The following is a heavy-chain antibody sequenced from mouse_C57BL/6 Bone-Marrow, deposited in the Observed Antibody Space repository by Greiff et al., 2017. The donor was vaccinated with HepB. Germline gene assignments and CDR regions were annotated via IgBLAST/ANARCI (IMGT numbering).Heavy chain of an antibody. CDR3: AREGDGSSPWFAY. Sequence: EVMLVESGAELVRPGSSVKMSCKTSGYTFTSYGINWVKQRPGQGLEWIGYIYIGNGYTEYNAKFKGKATLTSDTSSSTAYMQLSSLTSEDSAIYCCAREGDGSSPWFAYWGQGTLVTVSA. D-gene: IGHD1-1*01. J-gene: IGHJ3*01. V-gene: IGHV1-58*01. CDR2: IYIGNGYT. CDR1: GYTFTSYG.